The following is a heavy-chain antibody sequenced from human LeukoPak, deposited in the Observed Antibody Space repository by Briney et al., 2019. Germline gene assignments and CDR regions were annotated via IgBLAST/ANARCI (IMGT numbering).Heavy chain of an antibody. CDR2: LHASGRT. CDR3: ARDGQHAYGP. CDR1: GGPISSDNYY. D-gene: IGHD3-16*01. J-gene: IGHJ5*02. V-gene: IGHV4-61*02. Sequence: SQTLSLTCTVSGGPISSDNYYWSWLRPPAGKGLEWIGRLHASGRTSYTPSLKTRVNISLDTSKNQCSLNLTSVTAVDTAVYYCARDGQHAYGPWGQGTLVTVSS.